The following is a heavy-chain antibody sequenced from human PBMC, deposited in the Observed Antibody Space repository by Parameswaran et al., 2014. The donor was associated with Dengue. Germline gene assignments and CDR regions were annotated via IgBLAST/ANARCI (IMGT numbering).Heavy chain of an antibody. Sequence: VRQAPGQGLEWMGIINPSGGSTSYAQKFQGRVTMTRDTSTSTVYMELSSLRSEDTAVYYCARAVWFGELSGFDPWGQGTLVTVSS. J-gene: IGHJ5*02. V-gene: IGHV1-46*01. CDR2: INPSGGST. D-gene: IGHD3-10*01. CDR3: ARAVWFGELSGFDP.